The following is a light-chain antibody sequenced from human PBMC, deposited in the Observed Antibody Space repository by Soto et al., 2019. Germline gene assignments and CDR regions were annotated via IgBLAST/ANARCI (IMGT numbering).Light chain of an antibody. CDR2: EVN. CDR3: SSYTSSSTYV. CDR1: ISDVGDYNY. V-gene: IGLV2-14*01. Sequence: QSVLTHPASVSGSPGQSITISCTGAISDVGDYNYVSWYQHHPGKAPKLLIYEVNNRPSGVSDRFSGSKSGNVASLTISWLQAEDEADHYCSSYTSSSTYVFGTGTKVTVL. J-gene: IGLJ1*01.